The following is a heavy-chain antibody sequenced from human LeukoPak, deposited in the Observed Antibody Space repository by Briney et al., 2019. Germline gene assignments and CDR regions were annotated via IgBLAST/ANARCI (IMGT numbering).Heavy chain of an antibody. J-gene: IGHJ4*02. Sequence: AGGSLRLSCAASGFTFSSYWMNWVRQAPGKGLVWVSRIASDGSSTTYADSVKGRFSISRDNAKNTLYLQMNSLRVEDTAVYYCARSRPHGNDYWGQGTLVTVSS. CDR1: GFTFSSYW. D-gene: IGHD4-23*01. CDR3: ARSRPHGNDY. V-gene: IGHV3-74*01. CDR2: IASDGSST.